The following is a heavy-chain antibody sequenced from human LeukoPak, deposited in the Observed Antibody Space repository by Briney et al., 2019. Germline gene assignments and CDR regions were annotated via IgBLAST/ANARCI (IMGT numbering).Heavy chain of an antibody. CDR3: TTGPYDYGSGTYYH. Sequence: SGGSLRLSCAASGFTFSNAWMSWVRQAPGKGLEWVGRIESKTDGGTTDYAAPVKGRFTISRDDSKNTLYVQMNSLKTEDTAVYYCTTGPYDYGSGTYYHWGQGTLVTVSS. CDR2: IESKTDGGTT. CDR1: GFTFSNAW. D-gene: IGHD3-10*01. V-gene: IGHV3-15*04. J-gene: IGHJ4*02.